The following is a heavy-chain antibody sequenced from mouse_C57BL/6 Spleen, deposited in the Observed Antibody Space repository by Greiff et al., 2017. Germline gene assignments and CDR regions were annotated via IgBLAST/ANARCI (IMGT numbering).Heavy chain of an antibody. J-gene: IGHJ4*01. CDR2: IYPGSGST. CDR1: GYTFTSYW. D-gene: IGHD1-1*01. V-gene: IGHV1-55*01. Sequence: QVQLKQSGAELVKPGASVKMSCKASGYTFTSYWITWVKQRPGQGLEWIGDIYPGSGSTNYNEKFKSKATLTVDTSSSTAYMQLSSLTSEDSAVYYCARKGELLLRYYAMDYWGQGTSVTVSS. CDR3: ARKGELLLRYYAMDY.